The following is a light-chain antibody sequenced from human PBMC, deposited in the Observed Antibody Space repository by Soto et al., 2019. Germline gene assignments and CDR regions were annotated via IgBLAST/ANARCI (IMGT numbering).Light chain of an antibody. CDR1: QGIGTY. CDR2: ASS. V-gene: IGKV1-9*01. CDR3: QQVDSYPRA. J-gene: IGKJ1*01. Sequence: IQLTHSPSSLSASVGDRVTVTCRASQGIGTYLVWYQQKSGKAPTVLIYASSTLQTGVPSRFSGSGSGTDFSLTISSLHPEDVATYYCQQVDSYPRAFGQGTKVDIK.